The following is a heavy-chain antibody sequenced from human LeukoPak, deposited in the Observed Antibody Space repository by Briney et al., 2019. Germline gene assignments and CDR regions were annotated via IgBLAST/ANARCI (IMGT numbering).Heavy chain of an antibody. D-gene: IGHD3-16*01. CDR2: IKQDGSEK. CDR1: GFTFSSYW. CDR3: ARVNTFGEVTVDY. J-gene: IGHJ4*02. V-gene: IGHV3-7*01. Sequence: GGSLRLSCAASGFTFSSYWMSWVRQAPGKGLEWVANIKQDGSEKYYVDSVKGRFTISRDNAKNSLYLQMNSLRAEDTAVYYCARVNTFGEVTVDYWGQGTLVTVSS.